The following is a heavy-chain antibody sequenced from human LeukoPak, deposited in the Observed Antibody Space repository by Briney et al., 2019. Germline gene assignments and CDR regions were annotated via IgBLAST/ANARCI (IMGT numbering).Heavy chain of an antibody. J-gene: IGHJ4*02. CDR1: GFTFSSDS. CDR2: ISSSSSYI. CDR3: AREIKYYYDSSGYLRFDY. V-gene: IGHV3-21*01. D-gene: IGHD3-22*01. Sequence: GGSLRLSCAASGFTFSSDSMNWVRQAPGKGLEWVSSISSSSSYIYYADSVKGRFTISRDNAKNSLYLQMNSLRAEDTAVYYCAREIKYYYDSSGYLRFDYWGQGTLVTVSS.